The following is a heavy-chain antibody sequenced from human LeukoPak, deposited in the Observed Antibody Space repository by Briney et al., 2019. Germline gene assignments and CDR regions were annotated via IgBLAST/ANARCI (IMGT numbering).Heavy chain of an antibody. V-gene: IGHV3-23*01. CDR3: AKGLKGCSGSSCYYFFDF. D-gene: IGHD2-15*01. J-gene: IGHJ4*02. CDR2: ITGSGGDA. Sequence: LPGGSLRLSCAASGFTFSNYAMNWVRQAPGKGLEWVSSITGSGGDAYYADSMKGRFTISRDNSKNTLDLQMNSLRAEDTAVYYCAKGLKGCSGSSCYYFFDFWGQGALITVSS. CDR1: GFTFSNYA.